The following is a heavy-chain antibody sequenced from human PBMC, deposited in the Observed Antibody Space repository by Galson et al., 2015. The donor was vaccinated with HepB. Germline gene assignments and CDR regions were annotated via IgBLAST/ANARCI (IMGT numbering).Heavy chain of an antibody. CDR1: GFTFSSYA. CDR3: ARSRVSIAAAASFDY. CDR2: ISYDGSNK. Sequence: SLRLSCAASGFTFSSYAMHWVRQAPGEGLEWVAVISYDGSNKYYADSVKGRFTISRDNSKNTLYLQMNSLRAEDTAVYYCARSRVSIAAAASFDYWGQGTLVTVSS. V-gene: IGHV3-30-3*01. D-gene: IGHD6-13*01. J-gene: IGHJ4*02.